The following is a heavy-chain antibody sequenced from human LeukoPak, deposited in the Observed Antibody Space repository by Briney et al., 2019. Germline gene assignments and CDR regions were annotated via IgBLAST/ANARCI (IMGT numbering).Heavy chain of an antibody. V-gene: IGHV4-4*07. J-gene: IGHJ3*01. CDR3: ARDRNVQITDGTFDL. D-gene: IGHD1-1*01. CDR2: INSRGIS. CDR1: GVSITDYY. Sequence: SETLSLTCTVSGVSITDYYWSWIRQSAGKGLEWIGRINSRGISNYNPSLNGRVAMSIDTSKNHFSLKLNSVAAADTAVYYCARDRNVQITDGTFDLWGQGTLVTVSS.